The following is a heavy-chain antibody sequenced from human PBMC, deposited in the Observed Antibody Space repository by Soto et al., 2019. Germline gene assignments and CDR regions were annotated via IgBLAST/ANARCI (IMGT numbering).Heavy chain of an antibody. J-gene: IGHJ3*02. CDR3: VKDRGYSYGSDAFDI. CDR2: ISSNGGST. D-gene: IGHD5-18*01. Sequence: GGSLRLSCSASGFTFSSYAMHWVRQAPGKGLEYVSAISSNGGSTYYADSVKGRFTISRDNSKNTLYLQMSSLRAEDTAVYYCVKDRGYSYGSDAFDIWGQGTMVTVSS. V-gene: IGHV3-64D*08. CDR1: GFTFSSYA.